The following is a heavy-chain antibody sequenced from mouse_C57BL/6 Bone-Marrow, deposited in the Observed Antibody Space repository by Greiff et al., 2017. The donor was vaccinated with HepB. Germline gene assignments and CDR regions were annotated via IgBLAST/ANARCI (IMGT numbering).Heavy chain of an antibody. J-gene: IGHJ4*01. V-gene: IGHV1-63*01. CDR3: ARGGYDYDWAMDY. CDR1: GYTFTNYW. Sequence: QVQLQQSGAELVRPGTSVKMSCKASGYTFTNYWIGWAKQRPGHGLEWIGDINPGGGYTNYNEKFKGKATLTADKSSSTAYMQFSSLTSEDSAIYYCARGGYDYDWAMDYWGQGTSVTVSS. CDR2: INPGGGYT. D-gene: IGHD2-4*01.